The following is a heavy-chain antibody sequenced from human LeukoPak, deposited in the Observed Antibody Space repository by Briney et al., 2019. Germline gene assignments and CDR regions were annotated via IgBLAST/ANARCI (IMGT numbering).Heavy chain of an antibody. CDR2: INHSGST. CDR1: GGSFSGYY. V-gene: IGHV4-34*01. Sequence: PSEALSLTCAVYGGSFSGYYWSWIRQPPGKGLEWIGEINHSGSTNYNPSLKSRVTISVDTSKNQFSLKLSSVTAADTAVYYCARGGVQRWLQMPGYFDYWGQGTLVTVSS. D-gene: IGHD5-24*01. J-gene: IGHJ4*02. CDR3: ARGGVQRWLQMPGYFDY.